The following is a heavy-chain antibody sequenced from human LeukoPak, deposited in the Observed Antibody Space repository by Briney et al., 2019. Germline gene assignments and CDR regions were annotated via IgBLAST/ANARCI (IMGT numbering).Heavy chain of an antibody. J-gene: IGHJ6*03. CDR3: AKDERDYYGSWSYPYYYYYMDV. CDR2: IRYDGSNK. V-gene: IGHV3-30*02. CDR1: GFTFSSYG. D-gene: IGHD3-10*01. Sequence: PGGSLRLSCAASGFTFSSYGMHWVRQAPGKGLEWVAFIRYDGSNKYYADSVKDRFTISRDNSKNTLYLQMNSLRAEDTAVYYCAKDERDYYGSWSYPYYYYYMDVWGKGTTVTISS.